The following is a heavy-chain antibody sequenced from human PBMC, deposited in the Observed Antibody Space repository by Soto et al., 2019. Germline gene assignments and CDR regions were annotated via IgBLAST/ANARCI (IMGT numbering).Heavy chain of an antibody. Sequence: QVQLVQSGAEVKKPGSSVKVSCKASGGTFSSYTISWVRQAPGQGLEWMGRIIPILGIANYAQKFQGRVTITADKSTSTAYMELSSLRSEDTAVYYCARMLTGNNYYGMDVWGQGTTVTVSS. CDR1: GGTFSSYT. CDR3: ARMLTGNNYYGMDV. CDR2: IIPILGIA. D-gene: IGHD2-8*01. V-gene: IGHV1-69*02. J-gene: IGHJ6*02.